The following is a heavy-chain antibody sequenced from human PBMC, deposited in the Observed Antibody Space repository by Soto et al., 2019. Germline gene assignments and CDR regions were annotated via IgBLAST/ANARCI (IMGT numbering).Heavy chain of an antibody. J-gene: IGHJ5*02. Sequence: PGGSLRLSCAASGFTISSHAMSWVRQAPGKGLEWVSTIRSSGDSAYYADSVKGRFTISRDNSENTLYLQMNSLRADDTAVFYCAKGPHDGYLTSWLDPWGQGTLVTVSS. V-gene: IGHV3-23*01. D-gene: IGHD5-12*01. CDR1: GFTISSHA. CDR2: IRSSGDSA. CDR3: AKGPHDGYLTSWLDP.